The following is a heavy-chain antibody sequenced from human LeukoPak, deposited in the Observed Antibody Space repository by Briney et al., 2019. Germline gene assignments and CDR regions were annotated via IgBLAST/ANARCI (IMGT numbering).Heavy chain of an antibody. Sequence: ASVKVSCKASGYTFTSYGIGWVRQAPGQGLDWMGCITPYNGNTNYVEKLQGRVTMTTDTSTSTAYMELRSLSSDDTAVYYCARDLMGGATGYWGQGTLVTVSS. CDR1: GYTFTSYG. V-gene: IGHV1-18*01. J-gene: IGHJ4*02. D-gene: IGHD1-26*01. CDR2: ITPYNGNT. CDR3: ARDLMGGATGY.